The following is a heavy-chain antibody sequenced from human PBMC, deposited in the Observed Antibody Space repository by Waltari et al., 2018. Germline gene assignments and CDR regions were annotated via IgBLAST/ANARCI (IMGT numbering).Heavy chain of an antibody. CDR3: ARAGYYDSSDLDY. CDR1: GYPFTSYA. CDR2: INAGNGNT. D-gene: IGHD3-22*01. V-gene: IGHV1-3*01. J-gene: IGHJ4*02. Sequence: QVQLVQSGAEVKKPGASVQVSCKAAGYPFTSYAMPWVRQAPGQRLERMGWINAGNGNTKYSQKCQGRVTITRDTSASTAYMELSSLRSEDTAVYYCARAGYYDSSDLDYWGQGTLVTVSS.